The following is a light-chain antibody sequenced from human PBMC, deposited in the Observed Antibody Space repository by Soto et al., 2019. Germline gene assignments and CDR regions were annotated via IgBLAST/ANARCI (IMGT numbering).Light chain of an antibody. Sequence: ERALTQSAGTLSLSPGEKATLSCSASQSVSSSYLAWYQPKPRQAPRLLIYGASSRPTGIPDRFSGSGSGTDFTLTVSRVEPENFAVYYCQQFGSTSWTFGQVTKVEIK. CDR2: GAS. V-gene: IGKV3-20*01. CDR1: QSVSSSY. J-gene: IGKJ1*01. CDR3: QQFGSTSWT.